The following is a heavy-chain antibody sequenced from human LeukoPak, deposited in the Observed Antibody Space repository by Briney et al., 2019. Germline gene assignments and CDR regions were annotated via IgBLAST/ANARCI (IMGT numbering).Heavy chain of an antibody. V-gene: IGHV4-39*07. J-gene: IGHJ4*02. CDR2: IYYTGTT. CDR3: AALVPAATLEIYDS. CDR1: GGSISSSTYS. D-gene: IGHD2-2*01. Sequence: SETLSLTCTVSGGSISSSTYSWGWIRQPPGKGLEWIGNIYYTGTTYYHPSLKSRVTISIDTSRNQFSLKVSSVTAADTAVYFCAALVPAATLEIYDSWGQGTLVTVSS.